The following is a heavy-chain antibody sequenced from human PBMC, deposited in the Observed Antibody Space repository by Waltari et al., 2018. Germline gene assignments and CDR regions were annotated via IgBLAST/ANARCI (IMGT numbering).Heavy chain of an antibody. Sequence: QVQLVQSGAEVKKPGSSVKVSCKASGGTFSSYAISWVRQAPGQGLEWMGGIIPIFGTANYAQKFQGRVTITADESTSTAYMERSSLRSEDTAVYYCARARPRRELYGLGPFDYWGQGTLVTVSS. CDR1: GGTFSSYA. D-gene: IGHD3-10*01. CDR3: ARARPRRELYGLGPFDY. J-gene: IGHJ4*02. V-gene: IGHV1-69*12. CDR2: IIPIFGTA.